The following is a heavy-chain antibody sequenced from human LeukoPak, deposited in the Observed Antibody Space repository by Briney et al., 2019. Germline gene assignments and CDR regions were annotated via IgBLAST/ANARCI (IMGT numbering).Heavy chain of an antibody. CDR2: IYENGGTT. D-gene: IGHD2-21*01. CDR3: AKDFRIGYSAHFDY. V-gene: IGHV3-23*01. CDR1: GFTFRSHA. Sequence: GGSLRLSCVGYGFTFRSHAMSWVRQAPDKGLEFVSGIYENGGTTYYADSVKGRFSISRDNSKNTLYLQMDSLRGEDTAVYYCAKDFRIGYSAHFDYWGQGALVTVSS. J-gene: IGHJ4*02.